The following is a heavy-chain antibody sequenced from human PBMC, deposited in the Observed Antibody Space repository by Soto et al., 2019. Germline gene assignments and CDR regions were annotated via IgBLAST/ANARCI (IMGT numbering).Heavy chain of an antibody. Sequence: SSETLSLTCTVSGGSISSLYWSWIRQPPGKGLEWIGYIYYSGSTNYNPSLKSRVTISVDTSKNQFSLKLSSVTAADTAVYYCARHSFTGYDKNWFDPWGQGTLVTVSS. V-gene: IGHV4-59*08. CDR2: IYYSGST. CDR3: ARHSFTGYDKNWFDP. CDR1: GGSISSLY. D-gene: IGHD5-12*01. J-gene: IGHJ5*02.